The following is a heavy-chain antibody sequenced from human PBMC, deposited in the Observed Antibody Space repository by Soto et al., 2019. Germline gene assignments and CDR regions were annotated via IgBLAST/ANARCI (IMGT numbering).Heavy chain of an antibody. J-gene: IGHJ4*02. Sequence: GSLRLSCAASGFPFSSYWMSWVRQAPGKGLEWVANIKEDGSEKYYMDSVKGRFTISRDNAKNSLSLQMNSLRVEDSAIYYCAREEPVVPAAIPFHYWGQGTQVTVSS. V-gene: IGHV3-7*01. D-gene: IGHD2-2*01. CDR2: IKEDGSEK. CDR1: GFPFSSYW. CDR3: AREEPVVPAAIPFHY.